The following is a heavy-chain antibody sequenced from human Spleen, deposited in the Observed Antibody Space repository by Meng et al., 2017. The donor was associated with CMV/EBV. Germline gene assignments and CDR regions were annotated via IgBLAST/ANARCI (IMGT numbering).Heavy chain of an antibody. Sequence: GESLKISCTVSGFTFGDFAMSWVRQAPGKGLEWVGFIRSKAYGGTTEYAASVKGRFTISRDDSKSIAYLQMNSLKTEDTAVYYCCREYLGPRTTIFGVVRRYFDYWGQGTLVTVSS. V-gene: IGHV3-49*04. CDR1: GFTFGDFA. D-gene: IGHD3-3*01. CDR3: CREYLGPRTTIFGVVRRYFDY. CDR2: IRSKAYGGTT. J-gene: IGHJ4*02.